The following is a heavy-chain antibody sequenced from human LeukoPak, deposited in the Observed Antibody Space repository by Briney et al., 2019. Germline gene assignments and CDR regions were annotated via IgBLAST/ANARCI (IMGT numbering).Heavy chain of an antibody. Sequence: PSETLSLTCAVYGGSFSGYYWSWIRQPPGKGLEWIGEINHSGNTNYNPSLKSRVTISVDTSKNQFSLKLSSVTAADTAVYYCARVSRGDYVWGSYRPMAFDIWGQGTMVTVSS. J-gene: IGHJ3*02. CDR2: INHSGNT. CDR1: GGSFSGYY. CDR3: ARVSRGDYVWGSYRPMAFDI. D-gene: IGHD3-16*02. V-gene: IGHV4-34*01.